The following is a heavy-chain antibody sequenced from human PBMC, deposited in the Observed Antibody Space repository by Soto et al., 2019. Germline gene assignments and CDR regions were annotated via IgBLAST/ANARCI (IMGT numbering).Heavy chain of an antibody. D-gene: IGHD3-3*01. CDR2: ISYDGSNK. CDR1: GFTFSSYA. CDR3: AREIVLRFSAYRNYYGMDV. V-gene: IGHV3-30-3*01. Sequence: GGSLRLSCAASGFTFSSYAMHWVRQAPGKGLEWVAVISYDGSNKYYADSVKGRFTISRDNSKNTLYLQMNSLRAEDTAVYYCAREIVLRFSAYRNYYGMDVWGQGTTVTVSS. J-gene: IGHJ6*02.